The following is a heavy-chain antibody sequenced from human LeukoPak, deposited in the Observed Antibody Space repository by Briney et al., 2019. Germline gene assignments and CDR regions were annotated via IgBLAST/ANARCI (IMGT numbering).Heavy chain of an antibody. CDR1: GFTFSSYG. V-gene: IGHV3-30*18. J-gene: IGHJ6*02. Sequence: PGRSLRLSCAASGFTFSSYGMHWVRQAPGKGLEWVAVISYDGSNKYYADSVEGRFTISRDNSKNTLYLQMNSLRAEDTAVYYCAKAPHYYGSGSHLVGMDVWGQGTTVTVSS. CDR2: ISYDGSNK. CDR3: AKAPHYYGSGSHLVGMDV. D-gene: IGHD3-10*01.